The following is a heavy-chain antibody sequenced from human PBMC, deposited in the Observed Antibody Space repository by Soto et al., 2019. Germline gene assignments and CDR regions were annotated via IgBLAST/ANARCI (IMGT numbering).Heavy chain of an antibody. CDR2: IYYSGST. CDR1: GGSISSGGYY. J-gene: IGHJ4*02. D-gene: IGHD6-19*01. Sequence: QVQLQESGPGLVKPSQTLSLTCTVSGGSISSGGYYWSWIRQHPGKGLEWIGYIYYSGSTYYNPSLKSRVTISEDTSKNQFALKLSSVTAADTAVYYCARDRIAVAGSTGDHYFDYWGQGTLVTVSS. V-gene: IGHV4-31*03. CDR3: ARDRIAVAGSTGDHYFDY.